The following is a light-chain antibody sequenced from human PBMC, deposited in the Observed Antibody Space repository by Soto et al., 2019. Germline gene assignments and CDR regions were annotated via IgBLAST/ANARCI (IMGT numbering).Light chain of an antibody. CDR1: QSIRAS. J-gene: IGKJ1*01. CDR3: QQSYSSPRT. V-gene: IGKV1-39*01. Sequence: DIQMTQSPSSLSASVGDRVTITCRASQSIRASLNWYQHKPGKAPKLLIYLASSLQSGVPSRFSGSGSGTDFTLAISSLQPEDFATYSCQQSYSSPRTFGQGTKVEIK. CDR2: LAS.